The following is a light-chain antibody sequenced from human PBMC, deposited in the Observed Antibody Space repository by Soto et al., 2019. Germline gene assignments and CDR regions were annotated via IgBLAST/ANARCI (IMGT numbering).Light chain of an antibody. Sequence: EVVLTQSPGTLSLSPGARATLSCRASQSVNDNHLAWYQQKGGQAPRLLIYGASTRATGVPERFSGSGFGTAYSIIINRLELDDFALYYCQLYGGSPQRGNFGPGSKVEI. CDR1: QSVNDNH. J-gene: IGKJ3*01. CDR2: GAS. V-gene: IGKV3-20*01. CDR3: QLYGGSPQRGN.